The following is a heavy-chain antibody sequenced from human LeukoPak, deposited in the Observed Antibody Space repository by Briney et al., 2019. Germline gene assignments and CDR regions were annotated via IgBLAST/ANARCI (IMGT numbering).Heavy chain of an antibody. V-gene: IGHV3-30*18. CDR1: GFNFRSYG. J-gene: IGHJ4*02. Sequence: GGSLRLSCAASGFNFRSYGMQWVRQAPGKGLEWVTLISYDGADKYYAASVRGRFTISRDNSKNTVYLQMNSLRPEDTGVYYCAKDPQDFYGSSGYRPERYWGQGTLVTVSS. D-gene: IGHD3-22*01. CDR3: AKDPQDFYGSSGYRPERY. CDR2: ISYDGADK.